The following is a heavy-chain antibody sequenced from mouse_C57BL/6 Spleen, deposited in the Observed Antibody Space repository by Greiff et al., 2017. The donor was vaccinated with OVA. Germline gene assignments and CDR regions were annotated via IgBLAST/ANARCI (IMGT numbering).Heavy chain of an antibody. D-gene: IGHD2-3*01. CDR3: TRDLYDGYYVAAMDY. Sequence: EVKLVESGEGLVKPGGSLKLSCAASGFTFSSYAMSWVRQTPEKRLEWVAYISSGGDYIYYADTVKGRFTISRDNARNTLYLQMSSLKSEDTAMYYCTRDLYDGYYVAAMDYWGQGTSVTVSS. CDR2: ISSGGDYI. V-gene: IGHV5-9-1*02. J-gene: IGHJ4*01. CDR1: GFTFSSYA.